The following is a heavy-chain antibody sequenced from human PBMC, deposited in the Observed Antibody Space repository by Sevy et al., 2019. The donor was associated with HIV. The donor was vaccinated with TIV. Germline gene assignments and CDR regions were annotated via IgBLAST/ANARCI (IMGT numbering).Heavy chain of an antibody. Sequence: GGSLRLSCAASGFTFSSYWMSWVRQAPGKGLEWVANIKQDGSEKYYVDSVKGRFTISRDNAKNSLYLQMNSLRAEDTAVYYCARERARDYYDSSGPNDHWGQGTLVTVSS. V-gene: IGHV3-7*01. CDR2: IKQDGSEK. CDR3: ARERARDYYDSSGPNDH. CDR1: GFTFSSYW. J-gene: IGHJ4*02. D-gene: IGHD3-22*01.